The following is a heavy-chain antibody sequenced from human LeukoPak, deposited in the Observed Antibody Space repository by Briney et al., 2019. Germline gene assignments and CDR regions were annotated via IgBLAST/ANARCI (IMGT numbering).Heavy chain of an antibody. J-gene: IGHJ6*04. CDR2: ISWNSGSR. Sequence: GGSLRLSCAASGFTFDDYAMHWVRQAPGKGLEWVSGISWNSGSRGYADSVKGRFTISRDNAKTSLYLQMNSLGVEDTAVYYCAELGITMIGGVWGKGTTVTISS. D-gene: IGHD3-10*02. CDR3: AELGITMIGGV. CDR1: GFTFDDYA. V-gene: IGHV3-9*01.